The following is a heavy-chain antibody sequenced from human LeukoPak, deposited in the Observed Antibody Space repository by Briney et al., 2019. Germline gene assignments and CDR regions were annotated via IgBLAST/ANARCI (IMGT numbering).Heavy chain of an antibody. CDR1: GYTFTSYY. D-gene: IGHD3-10*01. Sequence: ASVKVSCKASGYTFTSYYMHWVRQAPGQGLEWMGIINPSDGSTSYAQKFQGRVTMTRDTSTSTVYMELSSLRSEDTAVYYCARSQFPSRHTMVRGVEGLFDPWGQGTLVTVSS. CDR3: ARSQFPSRHTMVRGVEGLFDP. V-gene: IGHV1-46*03. CDR2: INPSDGST. J-gene: IGHJ5*02.